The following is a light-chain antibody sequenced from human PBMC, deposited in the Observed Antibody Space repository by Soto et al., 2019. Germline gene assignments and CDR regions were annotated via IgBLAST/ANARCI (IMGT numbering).Light chain of an antibody. CDR3: QQGSRFPFT. CDR2: GAS. Sequence: DIQITQSPSSVSASVGDRVTVTCRASQNVSTWLTWYQQTPGKAPNLLIYGASTLQRGVPSRFSGSVSGTEVTLTISSLQPEDFAIYFCQQGSRFPFTFGPGTRVDFK. J-gene: IGKJ3*01. CDR1: QNVSTW. V-gene: IGKV1-12*01.